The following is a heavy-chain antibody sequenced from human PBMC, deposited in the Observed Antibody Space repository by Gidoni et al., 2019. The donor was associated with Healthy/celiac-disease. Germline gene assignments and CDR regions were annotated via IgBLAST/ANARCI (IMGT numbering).Heavy chain of an antibody. D-gene: IGHD4-17*01. CDR3: ARDYGDYARKNYYYGMDV. CDR2: IYTSGST. CDR1: GGSISSYY. Sequence: QVQLQESGPGLVKPSETLSLTCTVPGGSISSYYWSWIRQPAGKGLEWIGRIYTSGSTHYNPSLKSRVTMSVDTSKNQFSLKLSSVTAADTAVYYCARDYGDYARKNYYYGMDVWGQGTTVTVSS. V-gene: IGHV4-4*07. J-gene: IGHJ6*02.